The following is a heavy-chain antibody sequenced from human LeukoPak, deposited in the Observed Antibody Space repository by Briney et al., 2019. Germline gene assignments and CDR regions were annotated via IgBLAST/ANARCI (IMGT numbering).Heavy chain of an antibody. CDR1: GLTFISNA. V-gene: IGHV3-23*01. J-gene: IGHJ1*01. CDR2: ISGGGGST. CDR3: AKEGIAAAGLGTRWYFQN. Sequence: GGSLRLSCAASGLTFISNAMSWVRQAPGKGLEWVSAISGGGGSTNYADSVKGRFTISRDNPKTTLYLEMNSLRAEDTAVYYCAKEGIAAAGLGTRWYFQNWGQGALVTVSS. D-gene: IGHD6-13*01.